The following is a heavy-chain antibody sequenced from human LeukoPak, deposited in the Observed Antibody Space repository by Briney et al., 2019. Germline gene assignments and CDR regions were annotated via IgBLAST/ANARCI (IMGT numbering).Heavy chain of an antibody. J-gene: IGHJ5*02. CDR2: IYYSGST. CDR1: GGSISTYS. V-gene: IGHV4-59*01. Sequence: KTSETLSRTCTVSGGSISTYSWTWIRQPPGKGLEWIGNIYYSGSTNYNPALKSRVTISIDTSKNQFSLKVSSVTAADTAVYYCARAHSSGWPHMFDPWGQGTLVTVPS. D-gene: IGHD6-19*01. CDR3: ARAHSSGWPHMFDP.